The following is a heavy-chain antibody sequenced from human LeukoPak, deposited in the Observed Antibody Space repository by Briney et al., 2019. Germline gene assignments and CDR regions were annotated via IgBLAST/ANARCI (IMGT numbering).Heavy chain of an antibody. CDR1: GYTFTGYY. Sequence: ASVKVSCKASGYTFTGYYMHWVRQAPGQGPEWMGWINPNSGGTNYAQKFQGRVTMTRDTSISTAYMELSRLRSDDTAVYYCARVFELTGTTGGDYWGQGTLVTVSS. CDR2: INPNSGGT. V-gene: IGHV1-2*02. D-gene: IGHD1-7*01. J-gene: IGHJ4*02. CDR3: ARVFELTGTTGGDY.